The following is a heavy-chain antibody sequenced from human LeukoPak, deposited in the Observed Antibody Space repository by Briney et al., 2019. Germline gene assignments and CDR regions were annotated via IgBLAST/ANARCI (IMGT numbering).Heavy chain of an antibody. CDR1: GFTFSDHY. D-gene: IGHD6-13*01. V-gene: IGHV3-72*01. CDR3: ARADGSSWYNY. Sequence: PGGSLRLSCAASGFTFSDHYMDWVRHAPGKGLEWVGRTRNKANSYSTEYAASVKGRFTISRDDSENSLYLQMDSLKTEDTAVYYCARADGSSWYNYWGQGTLVTVSS. J-gene: IGHJ4*02. CDR2: TRNKANSYST.